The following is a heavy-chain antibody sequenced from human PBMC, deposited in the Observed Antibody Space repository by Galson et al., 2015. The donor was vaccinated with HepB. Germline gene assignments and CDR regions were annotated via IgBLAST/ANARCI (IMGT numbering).Heavy chain of an antibody. CDR3: ARGLVVVPAVYFDY. J-gene: IGHJ4*02. CDR1: GYTFTGYY. CDR2: INPNSGGT. D-gene: IGHD2-2*01. Sequence: SVKVSCKASGYTFTGYYMHWVRQAPGQGLEWMGWINPNSGGTNYAQKFQGRVTMTRDTSISTAYMELSRLRSDDTAVYYCARGLVVVPAVYFDYWGQGTLVTVSS. V-gene: IGHV1-2*02.